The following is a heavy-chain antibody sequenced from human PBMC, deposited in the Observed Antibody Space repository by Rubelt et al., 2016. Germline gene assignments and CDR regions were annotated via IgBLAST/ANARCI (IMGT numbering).Heavy chain of an antibody. V-gene: IGHV1-8*01. Sequence: QVQLVQSGAEVKKPGASVKVSCKASGYSFSTSDINWVRQGTGQGLEWMGWMNPNTGNTGYAQKFQGRVTMTSNISMSTAYIDLRRLRAEDTAVYYCARGVIWGQGTLVAVSA. CDR1: GYSFSTSD. D-gene: IGHD3-10*01. CDR2: MNPNTGNT. CDR3: ARGVI. J-gene: IGHJ4*02.